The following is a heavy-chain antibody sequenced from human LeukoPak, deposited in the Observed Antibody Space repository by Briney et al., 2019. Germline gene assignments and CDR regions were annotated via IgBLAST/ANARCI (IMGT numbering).Heavy chain of an antibody. J-gene: IGHJ4*02. CDR1: GFTFSSYE. CDR2: ISSSGSTI. Sequence: GGSLSLSCAASGFTFSSYEMNWVRQAPGKGLEWVSYISSSGSTIYYADSVKGRFTISRDNAKNSLYLQMNSLRAEDTAVYYCASTGYSSSWYGGGQFDYWGQGTLVTVSS. D-gene: IGHD6-13*01. CDR3: ASTGYSSSWYGGGQFDY. V-gene: IGHV3-48*03.